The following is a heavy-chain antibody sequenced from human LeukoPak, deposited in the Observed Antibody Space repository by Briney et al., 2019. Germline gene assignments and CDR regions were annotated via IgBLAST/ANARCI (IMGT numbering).Heavy chain of an antibody. Sequence: GGSLRLSCAASGFTFSNYWMHWVRQAPGKGLVWVSRINSDGSRTNYADSVKGRFTISRDNAKNTLYLQMNSLRAEDTAVYYCARVLGCSSTSRYCNYFDYWGQGTLVTVSS. J-gene: IGHJ4*02. CDR2: INSDGSRT. CDR1: GFTFSNYW. V-gene: IGHV3-74*01. CDR3: ARVLGCSSTSRYCNYFDY. D-gene: IGHD2-2*01.